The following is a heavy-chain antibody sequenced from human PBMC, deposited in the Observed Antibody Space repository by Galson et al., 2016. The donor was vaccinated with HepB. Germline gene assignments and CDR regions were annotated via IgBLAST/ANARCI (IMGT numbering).Heavy chain of an antibody. CDR1: GGSFSDHY. D-gene: IGHD3-10*01. CDR2: INHGGST. CDR3: ARYKRYYHGSGRVNYYYIMDV. J-gene: IGHJ6*02. Sequence: SETLSLTCAVYGGSFSDHYWNWIRQPPGKGLEWIGEINHGGSTNYNPSLKSRVTMTVDTSKTEFSLKLNSVTAAGTAVYYCARYKRYYHGSGRVNYYYIMDVWGQGTTVIVSS. V-gene: IGHV4-34*01.